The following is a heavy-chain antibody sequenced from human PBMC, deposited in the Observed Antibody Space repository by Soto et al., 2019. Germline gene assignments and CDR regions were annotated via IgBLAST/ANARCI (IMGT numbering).Heavy chain of an antibody. CDR3: TPDVQIVATTFDY. CDR2: IKSKTDGGTT. CDR1: GFTFSNTW. V-gene: IGHV3-15*01. J-gene: IGHJ4*02. D-gene: IGHD5-12*01. Sequence: GGSLRLSCAASGFTFSNTWMSWVRQAPGKGLEWVGRIKSKTDGGTTDYAAPVKGRFTISRDDSKNTLYLQMNSLKTEDTAVYYCTPDVQIVATTFDYWGQGTLVTVSS.